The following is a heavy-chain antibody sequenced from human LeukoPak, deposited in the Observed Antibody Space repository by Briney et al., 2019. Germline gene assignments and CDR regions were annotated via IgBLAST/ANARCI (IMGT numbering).Heavy chain of an antibody. V-gene: IGHV3-30*02. D-gene: IGHD2-2*01. CDR1: GFTFSSYG. J-gene: IGHJ4*02. Sequence: PGGSLRLSCAASGFTFSSYGMHWVRQAPGKGLEWVAFIRYDGSNKYYADSVKGRFTISRDNSKNTLYLQMNSLRAEDTAVYYCAKDRIVVLPAALDYWGQGTLVTVSS. CDR2: IRYDGSNK. CDR3: AKDRIVVLPAALDY.